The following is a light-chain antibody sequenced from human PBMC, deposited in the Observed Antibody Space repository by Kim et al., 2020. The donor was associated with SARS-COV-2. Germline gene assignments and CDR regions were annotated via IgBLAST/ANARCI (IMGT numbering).Light chain of an antibody. V-gene: IGKV1-39*01. CDR3: QQNYGTPWRT. J-gene: IGKJ4*02. CDR1: QSIGTC. CDR2: AAS. Sequence: IQMTQSPSSLAASVGDRVTIACRASQSIGTCLNWYQQRPGKEPKLLIYAASSLQCGVPSRFSGTGSGTDFTLTVSSLQPEDFATYYCQQNYGTPWRTFGEGTKVDIK.